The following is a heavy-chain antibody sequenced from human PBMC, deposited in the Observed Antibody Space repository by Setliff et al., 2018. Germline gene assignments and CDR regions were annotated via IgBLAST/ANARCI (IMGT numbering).Heavy chain of an antibody. D-gene: IGHD5-18*01. CDR1: GGSISSHY. V-gene: IGHV4-59*08. CDR3: ASRGYSYGYFLY. Sequence: SETLSLTCAVSGGSISSHYWSWIRQPPGKGLEWIGSIYYSGSTNYNPSLKSRVTISVDTSKNQFSLKLSSVTAADTAVYYCASRGYSYGYFLYWGQGTLVTVSS. CDR2: IYYSGST. J-gene: IGHJ4*02.